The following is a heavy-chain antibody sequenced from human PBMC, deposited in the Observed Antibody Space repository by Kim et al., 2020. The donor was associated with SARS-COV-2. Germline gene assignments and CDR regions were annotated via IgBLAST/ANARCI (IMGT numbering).Heavy chain of an antibody. Sequence: TNNAQKLQGRDTMTPDTSTSTAYMELRSLRSDDTAVYYCARGGWVDPGDYWGQGTLVTVSS. D-gene: IGHD2-15*01. CDR2: T. CDR3: ARGGWVDPGDY. V-gene: IGHV1-18*01. J-gene: IGHJ4*02.